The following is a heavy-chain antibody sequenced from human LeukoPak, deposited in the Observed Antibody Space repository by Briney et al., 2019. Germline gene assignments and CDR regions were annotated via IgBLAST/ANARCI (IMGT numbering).Heavy chain of an antibody. CDR3: ARSYGDYVPFDY. Sequence: GGSLRLSCAASGFPFSSYSMNWVRQAPGKWLEWVSSISSSSSYIYYADSVKGRFTISRDNAKNSLYLQMNSLRAEDTAVYYCARSYGDYVPFDYWGQGTLVTVSS. V-gene: IGHV3-21*01. J-gene: IGHJ4*02. CDR2: ISSSSSYI. D-gene: IGHD4-17*01. CDR1: GFPFSSYS.